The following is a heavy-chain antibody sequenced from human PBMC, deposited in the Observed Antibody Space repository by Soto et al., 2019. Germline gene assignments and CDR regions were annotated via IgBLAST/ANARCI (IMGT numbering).Heavy chain of an antibody. J-gene: IGHJ4*02. V-gene: IGHV1-24*01. CDR2: FDPEDGET. D-gene: IGHD6-13*01. CDR1: GYTLTELS. Sequence: ASVKVSCKVSGYTLTELSMHWVRQAPGKGLEWMGGFDPEDGETIYAQKFQGRVTMTEDTSTDTAYMELSSLRSEDTAVYYCARGHRLAAAVDYWGQGTLVTVSS. CDR3: ARGHRLAAAVDY.